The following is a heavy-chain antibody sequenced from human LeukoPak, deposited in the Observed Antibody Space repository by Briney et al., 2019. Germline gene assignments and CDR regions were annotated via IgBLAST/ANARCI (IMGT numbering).Heavy chain of an antibody. V-gene: IGHV3-48*04. J-gene: IGHJ4*02. D-gene: IGHD3-22*01. CDR1: GFTFRSSS. CDR3: ARGPVSSSGFFDY. Sequence: GGSLRLSCAASGFTFRSSSMNWIRQASGKGLEWVSYVSSSGGTISYADSVKGRFSISRDNAKKSLYLQMNSLRAEDTAVYYCARGPVSSSGFFDYWGQGTLVTVSS. CDR2: VSSSGGTI.